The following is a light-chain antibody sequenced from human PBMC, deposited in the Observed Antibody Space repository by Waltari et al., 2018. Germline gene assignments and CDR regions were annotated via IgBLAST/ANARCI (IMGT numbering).Light chain of an antibody. Sequence: EVVLTQSPGTPSLSPGERATLSCRASQSVGKYIVWYQQRPGQAPRLLIYAASTRATGIPDRFSGSGSGTDFSLTISRLEPEDFAVYYCQNHERLPATFGQGTKVEI. CDR1: QSVGKY. J-gene: IGKJ1*01. V-gene: IGKV3-20*01. CDR3: QNHERLPAT. CDR2: AAS.